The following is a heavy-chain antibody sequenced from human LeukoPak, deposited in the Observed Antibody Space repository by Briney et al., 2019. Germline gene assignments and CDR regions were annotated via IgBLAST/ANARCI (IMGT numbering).Heavy chain of an antibody. CDR1: GFTVSDNY. CDR2: MYSRGDT. D-gene: IGHD1-26*01. Sequence: GGSLRLSCAASGFTVSDNYMSWVRQAPGKGLEWVSVMYSRGDTYYADSVKGRFTFSRDISKNTLYLQMNCLRTEDTAIYYCAKVPWVGTITWGQGTLVIVSS. V-gene: IGHV3-53*01. CDR3: AKVPWVGTIT. J-gene: IGHJ4*02.